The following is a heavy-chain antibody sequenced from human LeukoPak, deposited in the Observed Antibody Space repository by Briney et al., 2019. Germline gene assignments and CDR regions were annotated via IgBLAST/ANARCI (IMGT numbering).Heavy chain of an antibody. V-gene: IGHV4-61*01. D-gene: IGHD3-3*01. Sequence: PSETLSLTCAVSGYSISSGYYWGWIRQPPGKGLEWIGYIYYSGSTNYNPSLKSRVTISVDTSKNQFSLKLSSVTAADTAVYYCARSRSITIFGSLYWGQGTLVTVSS. J-gene: IGHJ4*02. CDR1: GYSISSGYY. CDR3: ARSRSITIFGSLY. CDR2: IYYSGST.